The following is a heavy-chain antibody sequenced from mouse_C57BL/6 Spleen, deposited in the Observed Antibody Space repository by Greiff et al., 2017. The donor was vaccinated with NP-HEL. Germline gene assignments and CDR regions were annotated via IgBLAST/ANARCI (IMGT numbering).Heavy chain of an antibody. Sequence: EVQLQQSGPELVKPGASVKISCKASGYSFTGYYMNWVKQSPEKSLEWIGEINPSTGGTTYNQKFKAKATLTVDKSSSTAYMQLKSLTSEDSAVYYCARRLGPGYFDVWGTGTTVTVSS. CDR1: GYSFTGYY. V-gene: IGHV1-42*01. CDR3: ARRLGPGYFDV. CDR2: INPSTGGT. D-gene: IGHD4-1*01. J-gene: IGHJ1*03.